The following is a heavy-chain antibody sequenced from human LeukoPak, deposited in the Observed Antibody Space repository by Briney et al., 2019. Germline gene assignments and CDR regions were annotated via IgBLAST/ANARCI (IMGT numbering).Heavy chain of an antibody. CDR2: IGTSGGDI. CDR1: GFIFSSYV. D-gene: IGHD7-27*01. Sequence: PGGSLRLSCAASGFIFSSYVMIWVRQAPGKGLEWVSIIGTSGGDIHYADSVKGRFSISRDNSKNTLSLQMNRLRVDDTAVYYWARDPNWGSGYWGQGTLVTVSS. CDR3: ARDPNWGSGY. J-gene: IGHJ4*02. V-gene: IGHV3-23*01.